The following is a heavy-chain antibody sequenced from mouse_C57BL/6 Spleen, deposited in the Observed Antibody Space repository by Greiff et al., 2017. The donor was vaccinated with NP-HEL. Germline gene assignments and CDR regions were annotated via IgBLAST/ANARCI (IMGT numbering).Heavy chain of an antibody. CDR3: AREGLYNYGSSYEAD. J-gene: IGHJ3*01. CDR1: GYSITSGYY. CDR2: ISYDGSN. V-gene: IGHV3-6*01. D-gene: IGHD1-1*01. Sequence: EVQLQESGPGLVKPSQSLSLTCSVTGYSITSGYYWNWIRQFPGNKLEWMGYISYDGSNNYNPSLKNRISITRDTSKNQFFLKLNSVTTEDTATYYCAREGLYNYGSSYEADWGQGTLVTVSA.